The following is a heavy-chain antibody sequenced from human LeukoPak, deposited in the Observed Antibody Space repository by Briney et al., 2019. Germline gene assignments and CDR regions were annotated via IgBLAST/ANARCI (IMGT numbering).Heavy chain of an antibody. J-gene: IGHJ4*02. CDR1: GFTFSSYW. CDR3: ARDPTYYYDSSGYIDY. D-gene: IGHD3-22*01. Sequence: GXXLRLSCAASGFTFSSYWMHWVRQAPGKGLVWVSRINSDGSSTSYADSVKGRFTISRDNAKNTLYLQMNSLRAEDTAVYYCARDPTYYYDSSGYIDYWGQGTLVTVSS. CDR2: INSDGSST. V-gene: IGHV3-74*01.